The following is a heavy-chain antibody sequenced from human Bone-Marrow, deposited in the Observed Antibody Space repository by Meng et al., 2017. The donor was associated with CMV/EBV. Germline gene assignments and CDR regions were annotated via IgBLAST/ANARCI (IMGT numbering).Heavy chain of an antibody. CDR3: ARKLDNGDHHLDY. D-gene: IGHD4-17*01. V-gene: IGHV4-30-4*08. CDR2: ICYSGTT. J-gene: IGHJ4*02. CDR1: GGSVSSGDYY. Sequence: LRLSCTVSGGSVSSGDYYWSWIRQPPGKGLEWIGYICYSGTTYYNPSLKSRVTISVDTSKNLFSLKLSSVTAADTAVYYCARKLDNGDHHLDYWGQGTLVTVSS.